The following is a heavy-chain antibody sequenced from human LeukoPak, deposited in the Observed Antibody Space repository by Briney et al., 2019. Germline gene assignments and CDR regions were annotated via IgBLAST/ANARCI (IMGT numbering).Heavy chain of an antibody. CDR3: ARPQQWLALTQFDY. V-gene: IGHV3-7*01. D-gene: IGHD6-19*01. CDR1: GFTFSSYW. J-gene: IGHJ4*02. CDR2: IKQDGSEK. Sequence: GGSLRLSCAASGFTFSSYWMSWVRQAPGKELEWVANIKQDGSEKYYVDSVKGRFTISRDNAKNSLYLQMNSLRAEDTAVYYCARPQQWLALTQFDYWGQGTLVTVSS.